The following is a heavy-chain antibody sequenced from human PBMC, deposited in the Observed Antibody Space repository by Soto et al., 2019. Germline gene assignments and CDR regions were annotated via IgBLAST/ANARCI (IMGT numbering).Heavy chain of an antibody. CDR1: GFTFSSYS. Sequence: GGSLRLSCAASGFTFSSYSMNWVRQAPGKGLEWVSSISSSSSYIYYADSVKGRFTISRDNAKNSLYLQMNRLRAEDTAVYYCARDHRGDSHGYGLGYWGQGTLVSVSS. J-gene: IGHJ4*01. CDR3: ARDHRGDSHGYGLGY. D-gene: IGHD5-18*01. V-gene: IGHV3-21*01. CDR2: ISSSSSYI.